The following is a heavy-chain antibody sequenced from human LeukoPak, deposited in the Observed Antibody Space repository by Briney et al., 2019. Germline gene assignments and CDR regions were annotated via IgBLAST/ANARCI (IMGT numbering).Heavy chain of an antibody. D-gene: IGHD3-10*01. V-gene: IGHV1-18*01. CDR1: GYTSTSYG. CDR2: ISAYNGNT. CDR3: ARATYYYGSVDV. J-gene: IGHJ6*02. Sequence: ASVKVSCKASGYTSTSYGISWVRQAPGQGLEWMGWISAYNGNTNYAQKLQGRVTMTTDTSTSTAYMELRSLRSDDTAVYYCARATYYYGSVDVWGQGTTVTVSS.